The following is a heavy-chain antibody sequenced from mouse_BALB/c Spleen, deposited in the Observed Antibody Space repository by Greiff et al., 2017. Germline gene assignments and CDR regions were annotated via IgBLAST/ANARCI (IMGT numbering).Heavy chain of an antibody. J-gene: IGHJ2*01. CDR3: ARARYYYGSSYPYYFDY. CDR1: GFSLTSYG. Sequence: VKLMESGPGLVQPSQSLSITCTVSGFSLTSYGVHWVRQSPGKGLEWLGVIWSGGSTDYNAAFISRLSISKDNSKSQVFFKMNSLQANDTAIYYCARARYYYGSSYPYYFDYWGQGTTLTVSS. CDR2: IWSGGST. V-gene: IGHV2-2*02. D-gene: IGHD1-1*01.